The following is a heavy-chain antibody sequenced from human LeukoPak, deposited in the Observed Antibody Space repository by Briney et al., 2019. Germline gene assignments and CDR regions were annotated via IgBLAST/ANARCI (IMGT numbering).Heavy chain of an antibody. V-gene: IGHV3-74*01. J-gene: IGHJ3*02. CDR2: INSDGSST. Sequence: GGSLRLSCAASGFTFSSYWMHWVRQAPGKGLVWVSRINSDGSSTIYADSGKGRFTISRDNAKNTLYLQMNSLRAEDTAVYYCARDDQTSRDAFDIWGQGTMVTVSS. CDR1: GFTFSSYW. D-gene: IGHD2-2*01. CDR3: ARDDQTSRDAFDI.